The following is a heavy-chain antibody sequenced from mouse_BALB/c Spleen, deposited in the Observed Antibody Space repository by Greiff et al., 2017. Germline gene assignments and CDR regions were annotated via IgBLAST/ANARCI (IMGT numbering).Heavy chain of an antibody. V-gene: IGHV2-9*02. CDR1: GFSLTSYG. CDR2: IWAGGST. CDR3: ARADRDDRDAMDY. D-gene: IGHD2-14*01. J-gene: IGHJ4*01. Sequence: QVQLKESGPGLVAPSQSLSITCTVSGFSLTSYGVHWVRQPPGKGLEWLGVIWAGGSTNYNSALMSRLSISKDNSKSQVFLKMNSLQTDDTAMYYCARADRDDRDAMDYWGQGTSVTVSS.